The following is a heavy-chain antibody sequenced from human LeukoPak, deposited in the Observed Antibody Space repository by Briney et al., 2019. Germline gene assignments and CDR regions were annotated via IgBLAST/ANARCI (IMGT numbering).Heavy chain of an antibody. CDR3: ARRDCSSTSCLSGFDY. J-gene: IGHJ4*02. D-gene: IGHD2-2*01. CDR2: IYPGDSDT. V-gene: IGHV5-51*01. Sequence: GESLKISCKGSGYSFTSYWIGWVRQMPGKGLEWIGIIYPGDSDTRYSPSFQGQVTISADKSISTAYLQWSSLKASDTAMYYCARRDCSSTSCLSGFDYWGQGTLVTVSS. CDR1: GYSFTSYW.